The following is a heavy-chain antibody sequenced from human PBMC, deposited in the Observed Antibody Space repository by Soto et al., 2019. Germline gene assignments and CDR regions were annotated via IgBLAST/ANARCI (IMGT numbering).Heavy chain of an antibody. CDR3: VRARRDSGYSYYFDY. CDR2: INSNGGTT. D-gene: IGHD5-12*01. CDR1: GFTFTSYA. Sequence: EVQLVESGGGLVQPGGSLRLSCAASGFTFTSYAIHWVRQAPGKGLEFVSSINSNGGTTYYANSVKGRFTISRDDSKKTLYLQMDSLRAEDMAVYYCVRARRDSGYSYYFDYWGQGTLVTVSS. V-gene: IGHV3-64*01. J-gene: IGHJ4*02.